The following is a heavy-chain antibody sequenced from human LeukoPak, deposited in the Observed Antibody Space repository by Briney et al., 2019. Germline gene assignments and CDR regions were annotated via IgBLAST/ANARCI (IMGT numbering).Heavy chain of an antibody. CDR3: ARAQVLRGSYRTYYYGMDV. CDR2: MHSDGST. V-gene: IGHV3-53*01. CDR1: GFAVSSNY. J-gene: IGHJ6*04. D-gene: IGHD3-16*01. Sequence: GGSLRLSCAASGFAVSSNYMSWVRQPPGKGLEWVSVMHSDGSTYYADSVKGRFTISRDNLKNTLSLQMDSLRGEDTAVYYCARAQVLRGSYRTYYYGMDVWGKGTTVTVSS.